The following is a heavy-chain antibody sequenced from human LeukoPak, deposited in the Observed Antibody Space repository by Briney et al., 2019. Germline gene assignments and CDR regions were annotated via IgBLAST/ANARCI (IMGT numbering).Heavy chain of an antibody. CDR3: ATSPDPFPGYSSGWYYY. V-gene: IGHV4-30-2*01. CDR2: IYDSGST. D-gene: IGHD6-19*01. J-gene: IGHJ4*02. CDR1: GGSISSGGYY. Sequence: SQTLSLTCTVSGGSISSGGYYWSWIRQPPGKGLEWIGYIYDSGSTYYNPSLKSRVSISTDRSKNQFSLRLSSVTAADTAVYYCATSPDPFPGYSSGWYYYWGQGTLVTVSS.